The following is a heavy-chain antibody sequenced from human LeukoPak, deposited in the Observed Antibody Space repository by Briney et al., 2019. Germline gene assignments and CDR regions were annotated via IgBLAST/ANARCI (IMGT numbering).Heavy chain of an antibody. CDR1: GFTFSVYA. Sequence: PGGSLRLSCTASGFTFSVYAMIWVRQAPEKGLEWVSGIRGSGGSTYYADSVKGRFTISRDNSKNTLYLQMNSLRAEDTAVYYCAKVWSADFWSGYFTWFDPWGQGTLVTVSS. J-gene: IGHJ5*02. CDR3: AKVWSADFWSGYFTWFDP. D-gene: IGHD3-3*01. V-gene: IGHV3-23*01. CDR2: IRGSGGST.